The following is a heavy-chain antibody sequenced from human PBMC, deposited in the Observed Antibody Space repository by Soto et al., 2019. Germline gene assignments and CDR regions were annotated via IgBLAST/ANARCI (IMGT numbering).Heavy chain of an antibody. CDR2: INAGNGNT. D-gene: IGHD2-21*02. V-gene: IGHV1-3*01. CDR3: ARSIVVVTALDY. J-gene: IGHJ4*02. CDR1: GYTFTSYA. Sequence: ASLNVSCKSSGYTFTSYAIHWVRQAPGQRLEWMGWINAGNGNTKYSQKFQGRVTITRDTSASTAYMELSSLRSEDTAVYYCARSIVVVTALDYWGQGTLVTVSS.